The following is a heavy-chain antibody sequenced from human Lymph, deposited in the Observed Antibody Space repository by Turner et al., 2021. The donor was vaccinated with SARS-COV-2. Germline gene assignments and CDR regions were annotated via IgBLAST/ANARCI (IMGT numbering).Heavy chain of an antibody. D-gene: IGHD7-27*01. V-gene: IGHV3-30-3*01. J-gene: IGHJ4*02. CDR1: GFTFSSYA. CDR2: LSYDGSNK. Sequence: VQLLESGGGLVQPGGSLRLSCAASGFTFSSYAMLWVRQAPGKGLDWVALLSYDGSNKYYADSVKGRFTISRENSKNTLSLQMNSLRAEDTAVYYCARSGPNFDYWGQGTLVTVSS. CDR3: ARSGPNFDY.